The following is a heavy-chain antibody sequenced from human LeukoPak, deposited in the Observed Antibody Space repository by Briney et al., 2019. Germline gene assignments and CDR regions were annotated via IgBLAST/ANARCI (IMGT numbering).Heavy chain of an antibody. CDR3: ARDRDGTTDY. D-gene: IGHD1-7*01. CDR2: INHSGST. V-gene: IGHV4-34*01. Sequence: SETLSLTCAVYGGSLSGYYWSWIRQPPGNGLEWIGEINHSGSTNYNPSLKSRVTISVDTSKNQFSLKLSSVTAADTAVYYCARDRDGTTDYWGQGTLVTVSS. CDR1: GGSLSGYY. J-gene: IGHJ4*02.